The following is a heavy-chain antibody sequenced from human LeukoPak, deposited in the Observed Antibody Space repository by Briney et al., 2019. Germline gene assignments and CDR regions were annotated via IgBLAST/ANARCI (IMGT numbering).Heavy chain of an antibody. J-gene: IGHJ6*03. CDR1: GFTLSSYW. Sequence: PGGSLRLSCAASGFTLSSYWMSWVRQAPGKGLEWVANIKEDGSEKYYVDSVRGRFTLSRDNAENSLYLQMNSLRVEDTAVYYCARDHHDVLTGYYSNYYNYYYMDVWGKGTTVTVSS. CDR3: ARDHHDVLTGYYSNYYNYYYMDV. D-gene: IGHD3-9*01. V-gene: IGHV3-7*01. CDR2: IKEDGSEK.